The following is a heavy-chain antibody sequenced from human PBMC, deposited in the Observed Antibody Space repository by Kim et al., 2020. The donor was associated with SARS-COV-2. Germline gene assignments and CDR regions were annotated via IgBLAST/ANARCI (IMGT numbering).Heavy chain of an antibody. Sequence: TNYAQKLQGRVTMTTDTSTSTAYMELRSLRSDDTAVYYCARDSGDYGGDYWGQGTLVTVSS. D-gene: IGHD4-17*01. CDR2: T. J-gene: IGHJ4*02. V-gene: IGHV1-18*01. CDR3: ARDSGDYGGDY.